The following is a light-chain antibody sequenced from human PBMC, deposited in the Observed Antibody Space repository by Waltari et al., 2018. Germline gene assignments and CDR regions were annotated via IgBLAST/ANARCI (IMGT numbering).Light chain of an antibody. CDR3: AAWDASLFGPWV. CDR1: SSNIGGNS. CDR2: ATN. J-gene: IGLJ3*02. V-gene: IGLV1-44*01. Sequence: SVLTQPPSASGTPGQRVTISCSGISSNIGGNSVNWYQHLPGTAPKLLIYATNHRPAGFPDRFSASRSGTSASLAISGLQSEDEADYYCAAWDASLFGPWVFGGGTRLTVL.